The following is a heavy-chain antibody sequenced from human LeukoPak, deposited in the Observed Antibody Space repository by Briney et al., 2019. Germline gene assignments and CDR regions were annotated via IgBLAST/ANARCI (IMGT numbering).Heavy chain of an antibody. Sequence: GGSLRLSCAASGSTFSNYGMHWVRQAPGKGLEWVAVISYDGSKKYYVDSVKGRFTISRDNSNNTLFLQMNSLRPEDTAVYYCALSSMASAGCFDYWGQGTLVTVSS. D-gene: IGHD6-13*01. CDR2: ISYDGSKK. V-gene: IGHV3-30*03. J-gene: IGHJ4*02. CDR1: GSTFSNYG. CDR3: ALSSMASAGCFDY.